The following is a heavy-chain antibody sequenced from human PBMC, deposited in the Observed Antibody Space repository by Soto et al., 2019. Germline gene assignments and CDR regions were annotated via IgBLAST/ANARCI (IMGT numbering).Heavy chain of an antibody. V-gene: IGHV1-2*02. CDR2: FNPNSGDT. Sequence: ASVKVSCKASGYIFTAYSMHWVRQAPGQGLEWVGWFNPNSGDTIYAQKFQGRVTLTRDTSISTAYMELHSLRSDDTAVYSCAREASAVISLDYRGQGTPVTVSS. J-gene: IGHJ4*02. D-gene: IGHD6-19*01. CDR1: GYIFTAYS. CDR3: AREASAVISLDY.